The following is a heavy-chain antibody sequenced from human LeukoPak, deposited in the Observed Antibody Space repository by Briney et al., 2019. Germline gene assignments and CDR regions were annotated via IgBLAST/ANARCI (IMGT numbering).Heavy chain of an antibody. D-gene: IGHD6-19*01. CDR1: GFTFDDCG. CDR2: INWNGGST. CDR3: ARDTGQWLEFDY. V-gene: IGHV3-20*04. Sequence: PGGSLRLSCAASGFTFDDCGMSWVRQAPGKGLEWVSGINWNGGSTGYADSVEGRFTISRDNAKNSLYLQMNSLRAEDTALYYCARDTGQWLEFDYWGQGTLVTVSS. J-gene: IGHJ4*02.